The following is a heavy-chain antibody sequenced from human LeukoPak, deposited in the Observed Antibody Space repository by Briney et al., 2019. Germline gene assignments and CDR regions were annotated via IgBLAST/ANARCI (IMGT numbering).Heavy chain of an antibody. CDR2: ISGSGGST. CDR1: GFTFSSYA. Sequence: GGSLRLSCAASGFTFSSYAMSWVRQAPGKGLEWVSAISGSGGSTYYADSVKGRFTISRDNSKNTLYLQMNSLRAEDTAVYYCARDYDSSGYFDYWGQGTLVTVSS. J-gene: IGHJ4*02. CDR3: ARDYDSSGYFDY. V-gene: IGHV3-23*01. D-gene: IGHD3-22*01.